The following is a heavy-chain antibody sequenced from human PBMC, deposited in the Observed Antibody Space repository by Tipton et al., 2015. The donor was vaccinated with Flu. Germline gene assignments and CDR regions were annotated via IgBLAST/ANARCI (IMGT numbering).Heavy chain of an antibody. CDR3: ARPPRRYITQLADYFDS. D-gene: IGHD5-12*01. CDR1: GFIFSDNA. V-gene: IGHV3-30-3*01. Sequence: QLVQSGGGVVQPGRSLRLSCAASGFIFSDNAMHWVRQAPGKGLECVAVISYDGTNKDYADSVKGRFTVSRDNSKNTLYLQMNSLRPEDTAVYYCARPPRRYITQLADYFDSWGQGTQVTVSS. CDR2: ISYDGTNK. J-gene: IGHJ4*02.